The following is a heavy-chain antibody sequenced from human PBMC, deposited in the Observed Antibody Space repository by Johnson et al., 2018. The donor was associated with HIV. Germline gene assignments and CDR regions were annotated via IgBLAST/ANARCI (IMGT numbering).Heavy chain of an antibody. CDR2: INWNGGST. V-gene: IGHV3-20*04. D-gene: IGHD5-18*01. Sequence: VQLVESGGGVVRPGGSLRLSCAASGFTFDDYGMSWVRQAPGTGLEWVSGINWNGGSTGYADSVKGRFTISRENAKNSLYLQMNRLRAEDTALYYCARAGYSYGLGAFDIWGQGTMVTVSS. CDR1: GFTFDDYG. J-gene: IGHJ3*02. CDR3: ARAGYSYGLGAFDI.